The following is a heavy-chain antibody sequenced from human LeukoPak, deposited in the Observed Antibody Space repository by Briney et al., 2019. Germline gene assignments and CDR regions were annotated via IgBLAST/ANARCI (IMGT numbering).Heavy chain of an antibody. V-gene: IGHV3-7*01. CDR2: IKQDGSEK. J-gene: IGHJ4*02. D-gene: IGHD5-24*01. CDR1: GLTFSSYS. Sequence: PGGSLRLSCAASGLTFSSYSMNWVRQAPGKGLEWVANIKQDGSEKYYVDSVKGRFTISRDNAKNSLYLQMNSLRAEDTAVYYCASSTVEMATILDQDWGQGTLVTVSS. CDR3: ASSTVEMATILDQD.